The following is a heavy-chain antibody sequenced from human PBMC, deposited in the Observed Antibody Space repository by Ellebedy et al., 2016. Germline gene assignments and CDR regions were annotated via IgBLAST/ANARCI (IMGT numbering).Heavy chain of an antibody. D-gene: IGHD5-18*01. V-gene: IGHV4-31*03. CDR3: ARDGDSYDSFYMDV. Sequence: SETLSLTXTVSGGSISSSSYYWSWIRQHPGKGLEWIGYIYYSGSTYYNPSLKSRVTISVDTSKNQFSLKLSSVTAADTAVYYCARDGDSYDSFYMDVWGKGTTVTVSS. J-gene: IGHJ6*03. CDR1: GGSISSSSYY. CDR2: IYYSGST.